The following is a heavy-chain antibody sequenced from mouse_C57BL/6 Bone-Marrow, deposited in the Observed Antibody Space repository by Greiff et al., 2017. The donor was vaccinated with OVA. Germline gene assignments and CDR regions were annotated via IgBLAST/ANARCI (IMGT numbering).Heavy chain of an antibody. CDR1: GFTFSDYY. CDR3: ARRIYYYSSSYNYAMDY. J-gene: IGHJ4*01. CDR2: ISNGGGST. Sequence: EVKLMESGGGLVQPGGSLKLSCAASGFTFSDYYMYWVRQTPEKRLEWVAYISNGGGSTYYPDTVKGRFTISRDNAKNTLYLQMSRLKSEDTAMYYCARRIYYYSSSYNYAMDYWGQGTSVTVSS. D-gene: IGHD1-1*01. V-gene: IGHV5-12*01.